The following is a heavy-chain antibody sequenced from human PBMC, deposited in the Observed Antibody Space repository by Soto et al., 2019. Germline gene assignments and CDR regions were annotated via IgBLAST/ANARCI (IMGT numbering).Heavy chain of an antibody. Sequence: EVQLVESGGGLVQPGGSLRLSCAASGFTFSSYWMHWVRQAPGKGPVWVSRINSDGSSTSYADSVKGRFTISRDNAKNTLYLQMNSLRAEDTAVYYCAREGGDGYNPYYFDYWGQGTLVTVSS. D-gene: IGHD3-16*01. CDR1: GFTFSSYW. CDR3: AREGGDGYNPYYFDY. J-gene: IGHJ4*02. V-gene: IGHV3-74*01. CDR2: INSDGSST.